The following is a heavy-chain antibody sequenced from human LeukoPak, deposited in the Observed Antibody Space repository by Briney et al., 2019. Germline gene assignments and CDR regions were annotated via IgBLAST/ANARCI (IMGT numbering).Heavy chain of an antibody. J-gene: IGHJ5*02. Sequence: GASVKVSCKASGGTFSSYAISWVRQAPGQGLEWMGGIIPIFGTANYAQKFQGRVTITADKSTSTAYMELSSLRSEDTAVYYCARVVTAPHNWFDPWGQGTLVTVSS. V-gene: IGHV1-69*06. D-gene: IGHD2-21*02. CDR1: GGTFSSYA. CDR3: ARVVTAPHNWFDP. CDR2: IIPIFGTA.